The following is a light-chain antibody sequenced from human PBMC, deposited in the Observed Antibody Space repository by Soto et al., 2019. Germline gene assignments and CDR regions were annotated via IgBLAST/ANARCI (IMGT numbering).Light chain of an antibody. Sequence: EIVMTQSPATLSVSPGEGATLSCRASQSVSSNLAWYQQKPGQAPRLLIYGTSSRATGIPDRFSGSGSGTDFTLTISRLEPEDFAVFYCQQYGSSITFGQGTRLEIK. J-gene: IGKJ5*01. CDR2: GTS. CDR1: QSVSSN. CDR3: QQYGSSIT. V-gene: IGKV3-20*01.